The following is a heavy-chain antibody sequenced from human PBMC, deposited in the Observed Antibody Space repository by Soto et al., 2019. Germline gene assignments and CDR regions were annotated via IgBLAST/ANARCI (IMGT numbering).Heavy chain of an antibody. CDR2: ISAHNGNT. CDR1: GYTFTSYG. Sequence: QVHLVQSGAEVKKPGASVKVSCKASGYTFTSYGITWVRQAPGQGLEWMGWISAHNGNTDYAQKLQGIVIVTRDTSTSTEYMELRSLRSDDTAVYYCARGRYGDYWGQGALVTVSS. D-gene: IGHD1-1*01. J-gene: IGHJ4*02. CDR3: ARGRYGDY. V-gene: IGHV1-18*01.